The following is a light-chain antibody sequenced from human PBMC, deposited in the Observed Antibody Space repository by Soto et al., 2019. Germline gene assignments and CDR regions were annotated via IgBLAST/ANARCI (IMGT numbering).Light chain of an antibody. CDR2: DVD. V-gene: IGLV2-11*01. Sequence: QSVLTQPRSVSGSPGQSVAISCTGTSSYVGAYSYVSWYQQHPGKAPKLMIYDVDKRPSGVPDRFSGSKSGNTASLTISGLQAEDEADYYCCSYADTYVELGGGTKLTVL. CDR3: CSYADTYVE. J-gene: IGLJ2*01. CDR1: SSYVGAYSY.